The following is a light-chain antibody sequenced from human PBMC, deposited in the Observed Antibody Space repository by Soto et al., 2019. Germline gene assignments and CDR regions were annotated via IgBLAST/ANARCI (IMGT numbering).Light chain of an antibody. J-gene: IGKJ1*01. V-gene: IGKV3-15*01. Sequence: EIVMTQSPATLSVSPGERATLSCRASQSVGSNLAWYQQKPGQAPRLLIYGASTRATGIPARFSGSGSGTEFTLSFSSLQSEDFAIYFCQQYNNWPPDRTFGQGTKVEI. CDR1: QSVGSN. CDR2: GAS. CDR3: QQYNNWPPDRT.